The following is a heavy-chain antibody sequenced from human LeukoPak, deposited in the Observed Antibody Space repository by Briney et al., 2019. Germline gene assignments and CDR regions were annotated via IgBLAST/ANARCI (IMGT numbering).Heavy chain of an antibody. D-gene: IGHD3-22*01. Sequence: GESLKISCKGSGYSFTSYWIGWVRQVPGKGLEWMGIIYPGDSDTRYSPSFQGQVTISADKSISTAYLQWSSLKASDTAMYYCARLAYYYDSSGYHYFDYWGQGTLVTVSS. J-gene: IGHJ4*02. V-gene: IGHV5-51*01. CDR1: GYSFTSYW. CDR2: IYPGDSDT. CDR3: ARLAYYYDSSGYHYFDY.